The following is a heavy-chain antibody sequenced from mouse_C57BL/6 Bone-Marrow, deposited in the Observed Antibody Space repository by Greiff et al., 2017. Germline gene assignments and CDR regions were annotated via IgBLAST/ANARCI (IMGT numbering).Heavy chain of an antibody. V-gene: IGHV1-64*01. CDR3: ARDLITTVVAKGYYFDY. D-gene: IGHD1-1*01. CDR2: IHPNSGST. CDR1: GYTFTSYW. Sequence: QVQLQQPGAELVKPGASVKLSCKASGYTFTSYWMHWVKQRPGQGLEWIGMIHPNSGSTNYNEKFKSKATLTVDKSSSTAYMQLRSLTSEDSAVYYCARDLITTVVAKGYYFDYWGQGTTLTVSS. J-gene: IGHJ2*01.